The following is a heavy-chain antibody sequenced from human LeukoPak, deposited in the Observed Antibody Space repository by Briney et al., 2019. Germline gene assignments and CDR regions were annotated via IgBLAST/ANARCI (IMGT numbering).Heavy chain of an antibody. Sequence: PSETLSLTCTVSGGSISSGGYYWSWIRQHLGKGLEWIGYIYYSGSTYYNPSLKSRVTISVDTSKNQFSLKLSSVTAADTAAYYCARTDGYNGNLPGLYFDYWGQGTLVTVSS. CDR1: GGSISSGGYY. CDR3: ARTDGYNGNLPGLYFDY. D-gene: IGHD5-24*01. V-gene: IGHV4-31*03. J-gene: IGHJ4*02. CDR2: IYYSGST.